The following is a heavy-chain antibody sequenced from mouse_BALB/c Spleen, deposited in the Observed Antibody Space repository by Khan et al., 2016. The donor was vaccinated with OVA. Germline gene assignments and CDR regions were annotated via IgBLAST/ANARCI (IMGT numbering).Heavy chain of an antibody. J-gene: IGHJ2*01. CDR1: GYSFTGYF. V-gene: IGHV1-20*02. CDR2: INPPIGEP. CDR3: ARIYGSDFDY. D-gene: IGHD1-1*01. Sequence: VQLKQSGPELVQPGASVKISCKASGYSFTGYFMNWVMQSHGKRLEWIGRINPPIGEPFSNPKLQGKATLTVDDSSRTAHMARRSLSSEDSSGYYCARIYGSDFDYWGQGTTLTVAS.